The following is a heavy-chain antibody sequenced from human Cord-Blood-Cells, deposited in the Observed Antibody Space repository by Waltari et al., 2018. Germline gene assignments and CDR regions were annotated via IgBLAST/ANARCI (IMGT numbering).Heavy chain of an antibody. CDR3: ARDRAYYGSGSYYFDI. J-gene: IGHJ3*02. CDR2: IYYSGST. V-gene: IGHV4-59*01. D-gene: IGHD3-10*01. CDR1: GGSISSYY. Sequence: QVQLQESGPGLVKPSETLSLTCTVSGGSISSYYWSWIRQPPGKGLEWIGNIYYSGSTNYNPSLKSRVTISVDTSKNQFSLKLSSVTAADTAVYYCARDRAYYGSGSYYFDIWGQGTMVTVSS.